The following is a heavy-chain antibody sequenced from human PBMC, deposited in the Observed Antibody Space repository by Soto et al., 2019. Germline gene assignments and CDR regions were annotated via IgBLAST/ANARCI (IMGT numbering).Heavy chain of an antibody. CDR3: ARGSYYYYYGMDV. V-gene: IGHV3-11*01. J-gene: IGHJ6*02. D-gene: IGHD1-26*01. Sequence: GGSLRLSSAASGFTFSYYYMSWIRQSPGKGLEWVSYISSSGSTIYYADSVKGRFTISRDNAKNSLYLQMNSLRAEDTAVYYCARGSYYYYYGMDVWGQGTTVTVSS. CDR2: ISSSGSTI. CDR1: GFTFSYYY.